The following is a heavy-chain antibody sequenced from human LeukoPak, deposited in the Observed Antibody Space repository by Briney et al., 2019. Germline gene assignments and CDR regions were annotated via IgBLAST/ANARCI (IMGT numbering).Heavy chain of an antibody. CDR2: INHSGST. D-gene: IGHD5-12*01. CDR3: ARPDSGYDGGDAFDI. CDR1: GGSFSGYY. J-gene: IGHJ3*02. Sequence: PSETLSLTCAVYGGSFSGYYWSWIRQPPGKGLEWTGEINHSGSTNYNPSLKSRVTISVDTSKNQFSLKLSSVTAAYTAVYYCARPDSGYDGGDAFDIWGQGTMVTVSS. V-gene: IGHV4-34*01.